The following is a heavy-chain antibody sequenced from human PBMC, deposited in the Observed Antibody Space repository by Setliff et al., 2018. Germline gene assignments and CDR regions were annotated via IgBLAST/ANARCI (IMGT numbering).Heavy chain of an antibody. V-gene: IGHV4-61*09. CDR1: GGSISSGSYY. Sequence: SETLSLTCTVSGGSISSGSYYWSWIRQPAGKGLGWIGHIYTSGSTNYNPSLKSRVTISVDTSKNQFSLKLSSVTAADTAVYYCVRSAVYCASDCYPRYFDSWGQGTLVNVSS. CDR2: IYTSGST. D-gene: IGHD2-21*01. J-gene: IGHJ4*02. CDR3: VRSAVYCASDCYPRYFDS.